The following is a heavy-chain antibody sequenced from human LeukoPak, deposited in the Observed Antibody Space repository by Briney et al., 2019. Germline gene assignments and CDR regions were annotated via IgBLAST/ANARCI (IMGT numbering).Heavy chain of an antibody. CDR2: ISAYNGNT. Sequence: ASVKVSCKASGYTFTSYGISWVRQAPGQGLEWMGWISAYNGNTNYAQKLQGRVTMTTDTSTSTAYMELRSLRSDDTAVYYCATAPDYYDSSGYPSYYFDYWGQGTLVTVFS. J-gene: IGHJ4*02. D-gene: IGHD3-22*01. V-gene: IGHV1-18*01. CDR1: GYTFTSYG. CDR3: ATAPDYYDSSGYPSYYFDY.